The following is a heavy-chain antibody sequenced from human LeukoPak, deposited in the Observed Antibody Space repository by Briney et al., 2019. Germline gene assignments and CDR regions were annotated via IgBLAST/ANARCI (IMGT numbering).Heavy chain of an antibody. V-gene: IGHV4-59*01. CDR1: GGSISSYY. CDR3: ARGSIEYSYGLYFDY. D-gene: IGHD5-18*01. J-gene: IGHJ4*02. CDR2: IYYSGST. Sequence: SETLSLTCTVSGGSISSYYWSWIRQPPGKGLEWIGYIYYSGSTNYNPSLKSRVTISVDTSKNQFSLKLSSVTAADTAVYYCARGSIEYSYGLYFDYWGQGTLVTVSS.